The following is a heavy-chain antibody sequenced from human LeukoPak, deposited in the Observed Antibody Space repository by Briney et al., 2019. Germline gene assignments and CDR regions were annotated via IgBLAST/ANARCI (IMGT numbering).Heavy chain of an antibody. J-gene: IGHJ6*02. D-gene: IGHD5-12*01. CDR3: ARMKRDGYDRSSYYYGLDV. CDR1: GGSISSHY. Sequence: SETLSLTCTVSGGSISSHYWSWIRQPPGKGLEWIGYIYYSGSTDYSPSLQSRVTISVDTSKNQISLKLSSVTAPDTAVYSCARMKRDGYDRSSYYYGLDVWGQGTTVTVSS. CDR2: IYYSGST. V-gene: IGHV4-59*08.